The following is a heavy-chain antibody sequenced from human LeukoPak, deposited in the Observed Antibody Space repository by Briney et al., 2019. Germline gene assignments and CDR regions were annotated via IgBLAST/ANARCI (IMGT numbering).Heavy chain of an antibody. Sequence: GGSLRLSCVASGLTFSSYEMIWVRQAPGKGLEWVSVIYSGGSTYYADSVKGRFTISRDNSKNTLYLQMNSLRAEDTAVYYCARARITMVRGVIRNWFDPWGQGTLVTVSS. V-gene: IGHV3-53*01. CDR3: ARARITMVRGVIRNWFDP. J-gene: IGHJ5*02. D-gene: IGHD3-10*01. CDR2: IYSGGST. CDR1: GLTFSSYE.